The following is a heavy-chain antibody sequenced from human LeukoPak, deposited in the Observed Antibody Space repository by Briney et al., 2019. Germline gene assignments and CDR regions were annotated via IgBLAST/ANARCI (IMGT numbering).Heavy chain of an antibody. CDR1: GGSISSSSYY. CDR2: IYYSGST. D-gene: IGHD3-10*01. J-gene: IGHJ4*02. CDR3: AREPDYGSGRFDY. V-gene: IGHV4-39*07. Sequence: PSETLSLTCTVSGGSISSSSYYWGWIRQPPGKGLEWIGSIYYSGSTYYNPSLKSRVTISVDTSKNQFSLKLSSVTAADTAVYYCAREPDYGSGRFDYWGQGTLVTVSS.